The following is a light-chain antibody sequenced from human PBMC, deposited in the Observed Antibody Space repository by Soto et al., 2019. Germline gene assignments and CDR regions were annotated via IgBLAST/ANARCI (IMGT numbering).Light chain of an antibody. Sequence: DIQMTQSPSTLSASVGDRVTITCRASQSISSWLGWYQQKPGKAPKLLIYKASNLESGVPSRFSGSGSGTEFTLTISRLQTDEFATYHCQQYNSYSRTFGQGTKVEIK. J-gene: IGKJ1*01. CDR2: KAS. CDR1: QSISSW. V-gene: IGKV1-5*03. CDR3: QQYNSYSRT.